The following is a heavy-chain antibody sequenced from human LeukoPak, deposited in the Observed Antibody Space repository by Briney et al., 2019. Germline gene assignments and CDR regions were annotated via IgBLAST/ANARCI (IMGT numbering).Heavy chain of an antibody. J-gene: IGHJ4*02. Sequence: PGGSLRLSCSASGFTFTIYAMSWVRRAPGKGLEWVSAISGSAGGTYYADSVKGRFTISRDNSKNTLYLQMNSLRAEDTAVYYCAKGEITMVRGVTTDYWGQGTLVTVSS. CDR3: AKGEITMVRGVTTDY. CDR2: ISGSAGGT. V-gene: IGHV3-23*01. D-gene: IGHD3-10*01. CDR1: GFTFTIYA.